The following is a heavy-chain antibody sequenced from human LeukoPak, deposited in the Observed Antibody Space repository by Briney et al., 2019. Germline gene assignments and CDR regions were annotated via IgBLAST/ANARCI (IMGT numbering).Heavy chain of an antibody. D-gene: IGHD3-10*01. Sequence: GGSLRLSCVGSGFTFSNFGLHWVRQPPGKGLEWVAVISHDENYSDYADSVRGRFTISRDNSRNTLYLQMNSLRAEDMAVYYCAREGTWGQGTLVTVSS. V-gene: IGHV3-30*03. CDR1: GFTFSNFG. CDR2: ISHDENYS. J-gene: IGHJ5*02. CDR3: AREGT.